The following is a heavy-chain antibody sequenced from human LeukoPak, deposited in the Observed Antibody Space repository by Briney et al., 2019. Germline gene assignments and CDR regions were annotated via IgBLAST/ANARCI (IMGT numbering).Heavy chain of an antibody. CDR2: ISGSGGST. V-gene: IGHV3-23*01. Sequence: GGSLRLSCAASGFTFTSYAMSWVRQAPGKGLEWVSAISGSGGSTYYADSVKGRFTISRDNSKNSLYLQMNSLRAEDTAIYYCARDSPDYGGKGFDYWGQGTLVTVSS. J-gene: IGHJ4*02. D-gene: IGHD4-23*01. CDR1: GFTFTSYA. CDR3: ARDSPDYGGKGFDY.